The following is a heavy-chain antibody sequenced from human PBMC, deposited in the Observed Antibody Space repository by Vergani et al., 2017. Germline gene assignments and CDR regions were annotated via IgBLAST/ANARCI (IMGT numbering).Heavy chain of an antibody. CDR1: GYTFTGYY. Sequence: QVQLVQSGAEVKKPGASVKVSCKASGYTFTGYYMHWVRQAPGQGLEWMGWINPNSGGTNYAQKFQGWVTMTRDTSISPAYMELSRLSSDDTALYYCASRGPHIVVVPAATRDNWFDPWGQGTLVTVSS. J-gene: IGHJ5*02. CDR2: INPNSGGT. D-gene: IGHD2-2*01. V-gene: IGHV1-2*04. CDR3: ASRGPHIVVVPAATRDNWFDP.